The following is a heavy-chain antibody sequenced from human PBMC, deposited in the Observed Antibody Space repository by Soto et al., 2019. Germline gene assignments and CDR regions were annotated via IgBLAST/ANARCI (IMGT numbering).Heavy chain of an antibody. Sequence: GGSLRLSCAASGFTFSNYAMAWVRQAPGKGLEWVSVVSASGGSTNYADSVKGRFTISRDNSKNTLYLQMNSLRAEDTAVYYCAKGRLELRRNWFDPWGQGTLVTVSS. J-gene: IGHJ5*02. CDR2: VSASGGST. D-gene: IGHD1-7*01. CDR1: GFTFSNYA. CDR3: AKGRLELRRNWFDP. V-gene: IGHV3-23*01.